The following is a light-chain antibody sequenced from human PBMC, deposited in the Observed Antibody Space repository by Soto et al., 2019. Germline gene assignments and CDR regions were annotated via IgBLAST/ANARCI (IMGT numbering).Light chain of an antibody. Sequence: QSVLTQPASVSGSPGQSITVSCTGTSSDIGSYILVSWYQQHPGNAPKLIIYEGNKRPSGVSNRFSGSKSGKTASLTISGLQAEDEADYYCCSYAGSTTLVFGGGTKLTVL. J-gene: IGLJ3*02. CDR3: CSYAGSTTLV. CDR2: EGN. V-gene: IGLV2-23*01. CDR1: SSDIGSYIL.